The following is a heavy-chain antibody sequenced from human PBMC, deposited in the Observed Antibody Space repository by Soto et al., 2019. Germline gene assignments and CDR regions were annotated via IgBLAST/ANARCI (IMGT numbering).Heavy chain of an antibody. J-gene: IGHJ6*02. Sequence: GGSLRLSCAASGFTFSSYEMNWVRQAPGKGLEWVSYISSSGSTIYYADSVKGRFTISRDNAKNSLYLQMNSLRAEDTAVYYCARGYCSSTSCPYYYYYYGMDVWGQGTTVTVSS. CDR3: ARGYCSSTSCPYYYYYYGMDV. CDR2: ISSSGSTI. CDR1: GFTFSSYE. V-gene: IGHV3-48*03. D-gene: IGHD2-2*01.